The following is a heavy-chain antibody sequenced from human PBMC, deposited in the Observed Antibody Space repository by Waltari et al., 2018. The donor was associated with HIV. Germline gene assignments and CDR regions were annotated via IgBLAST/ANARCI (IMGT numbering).Heavy chain of an antibody. CDR3: AREKNIPEKYHGMDV. Sequence: QVQLVQSGAEVKKPGASVKVSCKASGYTFTSYSMHWVRQAPGRRFEWMGWINAGNGNTKYSQKMQDRVTITRDTSASTAYMELTSLRSEDTAVYYCAREKNIPEKYHGMDVWGQGTTVTVSS. CDR1: GYTFTSYS. CDR2: INAGNGNT. J-gene: IGHJ6*02. V-gene: IGHV1-3*01.